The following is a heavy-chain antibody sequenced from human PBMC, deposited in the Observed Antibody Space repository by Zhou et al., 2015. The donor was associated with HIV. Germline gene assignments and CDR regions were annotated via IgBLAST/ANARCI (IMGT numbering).Heavy chain of an antibody. V-gene: IGHV1-69*17. Sequence: QVQLVQSGAEVKKPGSSVKVSCKASGVIFRSYVTSWVRQAPGQGLVWMGGIIPVLGVAKYAPEFQGRVTMTTDISTSTVYLELRSLRSDDTAVYYCARDRRDIVVAPAGRYYYYGMDVWGQGTTVTVSS. CDR2: IIPVLGVA. D-gene: IGHD2-2*01. CDR3: ARDRRDIVVAPAGRYYYYGMDV. J-gene: IGHJ6*02. CDR1: GVIFRSYV.